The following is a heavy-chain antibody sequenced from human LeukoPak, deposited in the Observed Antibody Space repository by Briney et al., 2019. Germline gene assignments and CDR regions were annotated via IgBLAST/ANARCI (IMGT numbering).Heavy chain of an antibody. V-gene: IGHV1-18*01. D-gene: IGHD1-26*01. CDR2: ISAYNGNT. CDR3: ARDQSSGSYLLC. CDR1: GYTFTSYG. J-gene: IGHJ4*02. Sequence: ASVKVSCKASGYTFTSYGISWVRQAPGQGLEWMGWISAYNGNTNYAQKLQGRVTMATDTSTSTAYMELRSLRSDDTAVYYCARDQSSGSYLLCWGQGTLVTVSS.